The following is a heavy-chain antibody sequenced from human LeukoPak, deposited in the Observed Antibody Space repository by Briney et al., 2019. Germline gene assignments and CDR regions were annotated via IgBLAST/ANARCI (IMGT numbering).Heavy chain of an antibody. CDR3: ARTAARLGEDFDY. CDR1: GFTVSSNY. V-gene: IGHV3-53*01. Sequence: QPGGSLRLSCAASGFTVSSNYMGWVRQAPGKGLEWVSVIYSGGSTYYADSVKGRFTISRDNSKNTLYLQMNSLRAEDTAVYYCARTAARLGEDFDYWGQGTLVTVSS. J-gene: IGHJ4*02. D-gene: IGHD6-6*01. CDR2: IYSGGST.